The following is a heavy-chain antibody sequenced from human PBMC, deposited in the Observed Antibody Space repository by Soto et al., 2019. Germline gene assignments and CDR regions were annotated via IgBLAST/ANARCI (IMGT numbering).Heavy chain of an antibody. CDR1: SASFSKYY. CDR3: ASVTFGGVVLAH. V-gene: IGHV4-59*01. Sequence: PSETLSLTCTVSSASFSKYYWSWIRQPPGKGLEWIGYIYFNGNTNYNPSLKRRVTISIDTSKKQISLNLTSVTDADTDVYYCASVTFGGVVLAHWGQGTRVTVS. J-gene: IGHJ4*02. D-gene: IGHD3-16*01. CDR2: IYFNGNT.